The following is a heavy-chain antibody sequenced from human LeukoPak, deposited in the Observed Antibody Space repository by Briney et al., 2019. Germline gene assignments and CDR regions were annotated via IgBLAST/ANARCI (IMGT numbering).Heavy chain of an antibody. D-gene: IGHD3-22*01. CDR3: ASSADSSGYYDY. CDR2: IIPIFGTA. CDR1: GGTFSGYA. V-gene: IGHV1-69*05. J-gene: IGHJ4*02. Sequence: ASVKVSCKASGGTFSGYAISWVRQAPGQGLEWMGGIIPIFGTANYAQKFQGRVTITTDESTSTAYMELSSLRSEDTAVYYCASSADSSGYYDYWGQGTLVTVSS.